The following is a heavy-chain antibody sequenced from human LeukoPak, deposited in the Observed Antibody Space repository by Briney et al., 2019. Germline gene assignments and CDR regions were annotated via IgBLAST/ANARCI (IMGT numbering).Heavy chain of an antibody. Sequence: AGGSLRLSCAASGFTVSSNYKSWVRQAPGKGLEWVSVIYSGGSTYYADSVKGRFTISRDNSKNTLYLQMNSLRAEDTAVYYCARDLIGDYVNWGQGTLVTVSS. CDR1: GFTVSSNY. J-gene: IGHJ4*02. CDR3: ARDLIGDYVN. CDR2: IYSGGST. V-gene: IGHV3-53*01. D-gene: IGHD3-16*01.